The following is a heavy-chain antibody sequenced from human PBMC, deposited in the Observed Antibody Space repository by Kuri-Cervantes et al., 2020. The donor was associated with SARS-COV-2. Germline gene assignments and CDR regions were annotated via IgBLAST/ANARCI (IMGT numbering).Heavy chain of an antibody. CDR2: ISSSSSTI. CDR3: ARGGSSGYSGPIPFDY. V-gene: IGHV3-48*01. CDR1: GFTFSSYS. D-gene: IGHD3-22*01. Sequence: GESLKISCAASGFTFSSYSMNWVRQAPGKGLEWVSYISSSSSTIYYADSVKGRFTISRDNAKNSLYLQMNSLRAEDTAVYYCARGGSSGYSGPIPFDYWGQGTLVTVSS. J-gene: IGHJ4*02.